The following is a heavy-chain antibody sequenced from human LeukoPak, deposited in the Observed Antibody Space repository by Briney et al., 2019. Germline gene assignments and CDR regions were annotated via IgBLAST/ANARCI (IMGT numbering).Heavy chain of an antibody. CDR2: IYPGDSDT. CDR3: ARPGRDGYNYYYFDS. D-gene: IGHD5-24*01. J-gene: IGHJ4*02. V-gene: IGHV5-51*01. CDR1: GYSFTSYW. Sequence: GESLKISCKASGYSFTSYWIGWVRQMPGKGLEWMGNIYPGDSDTRYSPSFQGQVTISADKSITTAYLQWSSLKASDTAMYYCARPGRDGYNYYYFDSWGQGALVTVSS.